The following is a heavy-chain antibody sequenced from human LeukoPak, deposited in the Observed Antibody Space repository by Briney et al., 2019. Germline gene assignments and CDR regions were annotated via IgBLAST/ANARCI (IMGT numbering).Heavy chain of an antibody. V-gene: IGHV4-39*07. CDR3: ARGLRSSSGYSAFEY. D-gene: IGHD3-22*01. Sequence: ASETLSLTCTVSGGSISSSSYYWGWIRQPPGKGLEWIGSIYYSGSTYYNPSLKSQVTISGDTSKNQFSLKLTSVTAADTAVYYCARGLRSSSGYSAFEYWGQGTLVTVSS. CDR2: IYYSGST. CDR1: GGSISSSSYY. J-gene: IGHJ4*02.